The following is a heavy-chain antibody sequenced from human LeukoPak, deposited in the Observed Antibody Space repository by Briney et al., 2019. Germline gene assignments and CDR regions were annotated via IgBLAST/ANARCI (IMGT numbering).Heavy chain of an antibody. CDR2: ISSSSSNI. Sequence: GGSLRLSCAASGFTFSSYSMNWVRQGPGKGLEWVSYISSSSSNIYYADSVKGRFTISRDNAKNSLHLQMNSLRDEDTAVYYCARDFRYDFDYWGQGTLVTVSS. CDR3: ARDFRYDFDY. V-gene: IGHV3-48*02. D-gene: IGHD5-12*01. J-gene: IGHJ4*02. CDR1: GFTFSSYS.